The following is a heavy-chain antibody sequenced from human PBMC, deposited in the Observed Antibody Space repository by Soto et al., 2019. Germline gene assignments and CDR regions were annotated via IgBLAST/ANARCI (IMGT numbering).Heavy chain of an antibody. Sequence: QVQLQESGPGLVKPSQTLSLTCTVSGGSISSGGYYWSWIRQHPGKGLEWIGYIYYSGSTHYNPFRKSRVTISVDTSKNQFSLKLSSVTAADTAVYYCGERRSGQPNFDYLGQGTLVTVSS. CDR3: GERRSGQPNFDY. CDR1: GGSISSGGYY. J-gene: IGHJ4*02. CDR2: IYYSGST. D-gene: IGHD3-10*01. V-gene: IGHV4-31*03.